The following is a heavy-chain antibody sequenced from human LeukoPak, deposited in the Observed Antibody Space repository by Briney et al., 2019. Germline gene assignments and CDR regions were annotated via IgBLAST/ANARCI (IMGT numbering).Heavy chain of an antibody. J-gene: IGHJ4*02. CDR3: TTDLRDEMVVAAPPISDY. CDR1: GFTFSSYA. Sequence: PGGSLRLSCAASGFTFSSYAMSWVRQAPGKGLEWVGRIKSKTDGGTTDYAAPVKGRFTSSRDDSKNTLYLQMNSLKTEDTAVYYCTTDLRDEMVVAAPPISDYWGQGTLVTVSS. D-gene: IGHD2-15*01. V-gene: IGHV3-15*01. CDR2: IKSKTDGGTT.